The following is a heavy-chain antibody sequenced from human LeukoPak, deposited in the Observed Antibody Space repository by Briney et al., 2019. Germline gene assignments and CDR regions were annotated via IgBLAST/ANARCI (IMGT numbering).Heavy chain of an antibody. Sequence: PSETLSLTCTVSGGSISGGSYYWSWIRQPAGKGLEWIGRIYTSGSTNYNPSLKSRVTISVDTSKNQFSLKLSSVTAADTAVYYCARAGGSYFLVLDYWGQGTLVTVSS. D-gene: IGHD1-26*01. CDR3: ARAGGSYFLVLDY. CDR2: IYTSGST. J-gene: IGHJ4*02. V-gene: IGHV4-61*02. CDR1: GGSISGGSYY.